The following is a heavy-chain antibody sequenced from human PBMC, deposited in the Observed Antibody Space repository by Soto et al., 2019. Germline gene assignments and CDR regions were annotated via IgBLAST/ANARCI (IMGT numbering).Heavy chain of an antibody. CDR2: IIPIFGTA. V-gene: IGHV1-69*13. J-gene: IGHJ6*02. CDR1: GGTFSSYA. CDR3: ARADRYCSSNSCPHPFYYYGMDV. Sequence: SVKVSCKASGGTFSSYAISWVRQAPGQGLEWMGGIIPIFGTANYAQKFQGRVTITAEESTSTAYMELSSLRSEDTAVYYCARADRYCSSNSCPHPFYYYGMDVWGQGTTVT. D-gene: IGHD2-2*01.